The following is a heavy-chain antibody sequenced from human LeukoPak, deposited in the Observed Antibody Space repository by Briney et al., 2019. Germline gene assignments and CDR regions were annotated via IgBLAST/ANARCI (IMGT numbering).Heavy chain of an antibody. J-gene: IGHJ6*02. D-gene: IGHD3-10*01. Sequence: GESLQISCQGSGYRFTSYWIGWVRPLPGKGLEWMGIIYPGDSDTRYSPSFQGQVTISADKSISTAYLQWSSLKASDTAMYYCARLGFEYGMDVWGQGTTVTVSS. CDR2: IYPGDSDT. CDR1: GYRFTSYW. CDR3: ARLGFEYGMDV. V-gene: IGHV5-51*01.